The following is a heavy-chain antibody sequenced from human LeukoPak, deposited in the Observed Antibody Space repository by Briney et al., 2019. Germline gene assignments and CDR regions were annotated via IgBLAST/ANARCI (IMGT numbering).Heavy chain of an antibody. CDR3: AKAGIGEDGAGFLCEY. J-gene: IGHJ4*02. V-gene: IGHV3-23*01. D-gene: IGHD1-1*01. CDR1: GFTFSDYA. CDR2: ASYYVGKQ. Sequence: GGSLRLSCAASGFTFSDYAMSWVHQAPGKGLEWVSTASYYVGKQYHADSVRGRFTVSRDNSRNTVSLQMSSLRVEDTGIYYCAKAGIGEDGAGFLCEYWGQGTLVTVSS.